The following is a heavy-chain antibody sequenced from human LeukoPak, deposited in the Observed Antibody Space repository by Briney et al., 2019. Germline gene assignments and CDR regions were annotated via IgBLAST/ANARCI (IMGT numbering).Heavy chain of an antibody. CDR1: GGTFSSYA. CDR3: ARGLVSYDFWSGYYYYYYYGMDV. J-gene: IGHJ6*02. D-gene: IGHD3-3*01. CDR2: IIPIFGTA. V-gene: IGHV1-69*13. Sequence: SVKVSCKASGGTFSSYAISWVRQAPGQGLEWMGGIIPIFGTANYAQKFQGRVTITADESTSTAYMELSSLRSEDTAVYYCARGLVSYDFWSGYYYYYYYGMDVWGQGTTVTASS.